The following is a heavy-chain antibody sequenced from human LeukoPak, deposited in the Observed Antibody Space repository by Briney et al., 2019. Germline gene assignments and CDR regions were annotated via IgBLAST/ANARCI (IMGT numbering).Heavy chain of an antibody. CDR2: IYYSGST. CDR3: ARSKTVYYYYGMDV. CDR1: GGSFSSYY. V-gene: IGHV4-59*01. D-gene: IGHD1-14*01. J-gene: IGHJ6*02. Sequence: SETLSLTCAVYGGSFSSYYWSWIRQPPGKGLEWIGYIYYSGSTNYNPSLKSRVTISVDTSKNQFSLKLSSVTAADTAVYYCARSKTVYYYYGMDVWGQGTTVTVSS.